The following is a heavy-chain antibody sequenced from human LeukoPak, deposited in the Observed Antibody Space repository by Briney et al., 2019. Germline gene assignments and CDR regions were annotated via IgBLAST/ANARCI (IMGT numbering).Heavy chain of an antibody. CDR3: AREPYDTSGYYPDY. J-gene: IGHJ4*02. D-gene: IGHD3-22*01. Sequence: GGSLRLSCAASGFTFSSSSMNWVRQAPGKGLEWVSSISSDSSYIYYADSVKGRFTSSRDNSKNSLYLQMNSLRAEDTAVYYCAREPYDTSGYYPDYWGKGTLVTVSS. CDR2: ISSDSSYI. V-gene: IGHV3-21*01. CDR1: GFTFSSSS.